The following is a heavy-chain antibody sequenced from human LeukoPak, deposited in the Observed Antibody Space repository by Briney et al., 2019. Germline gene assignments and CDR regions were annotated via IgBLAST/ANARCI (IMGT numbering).Heavy chain of an antibody. Sequence: TGGSLRLSCAASGFTFSRYPMHWVRQAPGKGLEWVAVISYDGSDKYYADSVKGRFTISRDNSKNTLYLQMNSLRAEDTAVYYCARGSLYYYDSSGYYPTGAFDIWGQGTMVTVSS. CDR3: ARGSLYYYDSSGYYPTGAFDI. CDR2: ISYDGSDK. D-gene: IGHD3-22*01. V-gene: IGHV3-30-3*01. J-gene: IGHJ3*02. CDR1: GFTFSRYP.